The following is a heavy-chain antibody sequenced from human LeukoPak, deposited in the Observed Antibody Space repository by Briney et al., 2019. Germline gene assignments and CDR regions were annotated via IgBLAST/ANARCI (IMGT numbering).Heavy chain of an antibody. J-gene: IGHJ6*02. CDR1: GFTFSSYA. V-gene: IGHV3-15*01. CDR2: IKSKTDGGTT. Sequence: GGSLRLSCAASGFTFSSYAMSWVRQAPGKGLEWVGRIKSKTDGGTTDYAAPVKGRFTISRDDSKNTLYLQMNSLKTEDTAVYYCTTLRFLGYYYGMDVWGQGTTVTVSS. CDR3: TTLRFLGYYYGMDV. D-gene: IGHD3-3*01.